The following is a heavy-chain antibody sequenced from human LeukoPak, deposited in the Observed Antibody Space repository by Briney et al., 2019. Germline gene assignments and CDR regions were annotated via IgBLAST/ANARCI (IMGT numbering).Heavy chain of an antibody. CDR3: ARDYYDSSGYYPPEVLDY. Sequence: ASVKFSCKAYGYTFTGYYMHWVRQAPGQGLEWMGWINPNSGGTNYAQKFQGRVTMTRDTSISTAYMELGRLRSDDTAVYYCARDYYDSSGYYPPEVLDYWGQGTLVTVSS. J-gene: IGHJ4*02. D-gene: IGHD3-22*01. CDR2: INPNSGGT. V-gene: IGHV1-2*02. CDR1: GYTFTGYY.